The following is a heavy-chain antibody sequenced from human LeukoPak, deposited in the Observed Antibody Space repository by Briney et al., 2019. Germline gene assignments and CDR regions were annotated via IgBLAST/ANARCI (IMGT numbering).Heavy chain of an antibody. J-gene: IGHJ3*02. D-gene: IGHD2-15*01. CDR2: ISSSSSYI. Sequence: GGSLRLSCAASGFTFSSYSMNWVRQAPGKGLEWVSSISSSSSYIYYADSVKGRFTISRDKAKNSLYLQMNSLRAEDAAVYYCARASGYCSGGSCYDAFDIWGQGTMVTVPS. CDR3: ARASGYCSGGSCYDAFDI. CDR1: GFTFSSYS. V-gene: IGHV3-21*01.